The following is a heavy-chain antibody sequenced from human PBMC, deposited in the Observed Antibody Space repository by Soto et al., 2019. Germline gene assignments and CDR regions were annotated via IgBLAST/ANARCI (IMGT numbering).Heavy chain of an antibody. CDR2: ISTSRNYI. D-gene: IGHD6-13*01. CDR1: GFTFSSYS. V-gene: IGHV3-21*01. Sequence: PGESLRLSGAASGFTFSSYSMNWVRQAPGKGLEWVSSISTSRNYIYYAGSVKGRFTISRDNAKNSLYLQMNSLRAEDTAVYYCSTWSRYYGMDVWGQGTTVTVSS. CDR3: STWSRYYGMDV. J-gene: IGHJ6*02.